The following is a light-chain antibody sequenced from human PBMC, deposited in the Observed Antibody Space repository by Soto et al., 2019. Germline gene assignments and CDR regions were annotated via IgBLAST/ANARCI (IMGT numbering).Light chain of an antibody. CDR3: QHSISWPPIT. V-gene: IGKV3-11*01. CDR2: DAS. Sequence: EIVLTQSPAILSLSPGERATLSCRASQSIGNFLAWYQQKPGQPPILLIFDASNSAAGSPVRFSGSWSGTDFTLTNRSLVPEDVADSFCQHSISWPPITVGQGTRLEIK. CDR1: QSIGNF. J-gene: IGKJ5*01.